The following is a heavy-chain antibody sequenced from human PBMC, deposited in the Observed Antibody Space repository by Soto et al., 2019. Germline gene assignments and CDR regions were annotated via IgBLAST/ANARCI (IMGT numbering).Heavy chain of an antibody. CDR3: AKGLGGSYYRWHFQH. V-gene: IGHV3-23*01. Sequence: EVQLLESGGGLVQPGGSLRLSCAASGFTFSSYAMSWVRQAPGKGLEWVSAISGSGGSTYYADSVKGRFTISRDNSKNTLYMQMNSLRAEDTAVYYCAKGLGGSYYRWHFQHWGQGTLVTVSS. J-gene: IGHJ1*01. CDR1: GFTFSSYA. D-gene: IGHD1-26*01. CDR2: ISGSGGST.